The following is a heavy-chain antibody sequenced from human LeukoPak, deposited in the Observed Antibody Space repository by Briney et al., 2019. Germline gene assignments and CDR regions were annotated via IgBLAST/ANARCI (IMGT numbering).Heavy chain of an antibody. Sequence: PSETLSLTCTVAGGSLKPYYWSWIRQSPRKGLEWIGYIHHTGNTIYSPSLKSRVTMSLDTSKNQFSLKLNSMAAADTAVYYCARGRVGADFDYWGQGTLVTVSS. J-gene: IGHJ4*02. D-gene: IGHD1-26*01. CDR3: ARGRVGADFDY. V-gene: IGHV4-59*01. CDR2: IHHTGNT. CDR1: GGSLKPYY.